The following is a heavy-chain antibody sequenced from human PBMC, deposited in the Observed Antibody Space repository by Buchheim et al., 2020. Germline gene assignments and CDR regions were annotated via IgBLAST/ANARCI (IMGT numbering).Heavy chain of an antibody. Sequence: VQLVQSGAEVKKPGESLMISCKGSGYNFANYWIAWVRQMSGKGLEWMGIVYPDDSDTRYSPSFQGQVSISADKSITTAYLQWSSLKASDTAMYYCARAPGMTGDFYFDYWGQGTL. CDR2: VYPDDSDT. D-gene: IGHD2-21*02. J-gene: IGHJ4*02. V-gene: IGHV5-51*03. CDR1: GYNFANYW. CDR3: ARAPGMTGDFYFDY.